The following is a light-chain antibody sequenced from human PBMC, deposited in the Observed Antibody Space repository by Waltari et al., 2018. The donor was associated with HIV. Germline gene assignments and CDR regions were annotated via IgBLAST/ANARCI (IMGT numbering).Light chain of an antibody. CDR2: QDN. CDR3: QAWDSNTRV. V-gene: IGLV3-1*01. J-gene: IGLJ2*01. CDR1: NLGDKY. Sequence: SYEVTQSPSLSVSPGHTASITCSGDNLGDKYVCWYQQKPGQSPVLVIYQDNKRPSGIPARFSGSISGNTATLTISGTQAMDEADYFCQAWDSNTRVFGGGTKLTVL.